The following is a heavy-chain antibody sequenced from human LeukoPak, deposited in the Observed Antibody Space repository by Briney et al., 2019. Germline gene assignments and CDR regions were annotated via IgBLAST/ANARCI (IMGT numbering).Heavy chain of an antibody. J-gene: IGHJ5*02. CDR2: IYTSGST. D-gene: IGHD3-10*01. CDR1: GGSISSYY. CDR3: ARTITMVRGVITGFDP. V-gene: IGHV4-4*07. Sequence: SETLSLTCTVSGGSISSYYWSWIRQPAGKGLEWIGRIYTSGSTNYNPSLKSRVTISVDTSKNQFSLKLSSVTAADTAVYYCARTITMVRGVITGFDPWGQGTLVTVSS.